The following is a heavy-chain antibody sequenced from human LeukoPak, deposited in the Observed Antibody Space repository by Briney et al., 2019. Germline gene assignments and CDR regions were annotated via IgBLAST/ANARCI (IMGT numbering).Heavy chain of an antibody. D-gene: IGHD3-3*01. J-gene: IGHJ6*03. CDR2: IIPIFGRA. CDR1: GGTFISYA. V-gene: IGHV1-69*05. Sequence: SVKVSCKASGGTFISYAISWVGQAPGQGGEWMGGIIPIFGRANYAQKFQGRVTITTDESTSKAYMELSRLRSEDTAVYYCARANDFWKNYYYYYMDVWGKGTTVTVSS. CDR3: ARANDFWKNYYYYYMDV.